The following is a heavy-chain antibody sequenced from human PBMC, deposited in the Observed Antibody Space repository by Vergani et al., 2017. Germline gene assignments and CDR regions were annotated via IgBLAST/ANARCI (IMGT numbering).Heavy chain of an antibody. Sequence: EVQLLESGGGLVQPGGSLRLSCAASGFTFSSYAMSWVRQAPGKGLEWVANIKQDGSEKYYVDSVKGRFTISRDNAKNSLYLQMNSLRAEDTAVYYCARDLRGIFDPWGQGTLVTVSS. D-gene: IGHD3-16*01. CDR2: IKQDGSEK. CDR1: GFTFSSYA. CDR3: ARDLRGIFDP. V-gene: IGHV3-7*03. J-gene: IGHJ5*02.